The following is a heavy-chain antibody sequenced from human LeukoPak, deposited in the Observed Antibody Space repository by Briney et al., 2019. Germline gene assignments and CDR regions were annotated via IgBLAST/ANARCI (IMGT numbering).Heavy chain of an antibody. CDR3: AKHLGSHSFLFYYMDV. V-gene: IGHV3-23*01. J-gene: IGHJ6*03. Sequence: GGSLRLSCEAYAFTLVRFAMSWIRQAPGTGLEWVSTLSGSGTATYYADSVKGRFTTSRDNSNDTLYLQMDNLKRVFSLVYYCAKHLGSHSFLFYYMDVWGTGTSVIVSS. D-gene: IGHD2-21*01. CDR1: AFTLVRFA. CDR2: LSGSGTAT.